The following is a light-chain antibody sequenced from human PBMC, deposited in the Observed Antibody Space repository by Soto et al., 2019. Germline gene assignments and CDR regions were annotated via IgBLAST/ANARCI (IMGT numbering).Light chain of an antibody. CDR2: EGS. CDR3: SSYTSSSTRV. V-gene: IGLV2-14*02. Sequence: QSALTQPASVSGSPGQSVTISCTGTSSDVGSYNLVSWYQRHPGKAPKLMIYEGSKRPSGVSNRFSGSKSGNTASLTISGLQAEDEADYYCSSYTSSSTRVFGTGTKVTVL. J-gene: IGLJ1*01. CDR1: SSDVGSYNL.